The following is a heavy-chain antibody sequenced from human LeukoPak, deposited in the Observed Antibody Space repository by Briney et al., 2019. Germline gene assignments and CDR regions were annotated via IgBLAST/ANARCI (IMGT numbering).Heavy chain of an antibody. D-gene: IGHD1-26*01. J-gene: IGHJ4*02. CDR1: GYTFTNYA. Sequence: ASVKASCKASGYTFTNYAIHWVRQAPGQRLEWMGWISAYNGNTNYAQKFQGRVTMTRDTSISTAYMELSRLRSDDTAVYYCARNIVGATLLDYWGQGTLVTVSS. V-gene: IGHV1-2*02. CDR3: ARNIVGATLLDY. CDR2: ISAYNGNT.